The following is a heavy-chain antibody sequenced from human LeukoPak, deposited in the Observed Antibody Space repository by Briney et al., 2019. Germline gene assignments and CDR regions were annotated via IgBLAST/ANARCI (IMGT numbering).Heavy chain of an antibody. CDR3: ARSGSGGYINY. Sequence: SQTLSLTCAISGDSVSSNSAAWNWIRQSPPRGLEWLGRTYFRSKWYSPYAISVKGRITINPDTSKNQFSLQLNSVTPEDTAVYYCARSGSGGYINYWGQGTLVTVSS. CDR1: GDSVSSNSAA. D-gene: IGHD2-15*01. CDR2: TYFRSKWYS. V-gene: IGHV6-1*01. J-gene: IGHJ4*02.